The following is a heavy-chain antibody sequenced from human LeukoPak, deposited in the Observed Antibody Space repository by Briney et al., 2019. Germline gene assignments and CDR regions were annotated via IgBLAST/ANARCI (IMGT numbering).Heavy chain of an antibody. J-gene: IGHJ4*02. CDR1: GYTFTGYY. CDR3: ARRLGDSSGYYY. V-gene: IGHV1-2*06. D-gene: IGHD3-22*01. Sequence: ASVKVSCKASGYTFTGYYMHWVRQAPGQGLEWMGRINPNSGGTNYAQKFLGRVTMTRDTSISTAYMELSRLRSDDTAVYYCARRLGDSSGYYYWGQGTLVTVSS. CDR2: INPNSGGT.